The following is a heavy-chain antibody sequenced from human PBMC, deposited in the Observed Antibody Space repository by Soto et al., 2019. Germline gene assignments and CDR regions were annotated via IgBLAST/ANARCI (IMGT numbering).Heavy chain of an antibody. J-gene: IGHJ3*02. V-gene: IGHV1-69*12. Sequence: QVQLVQSGAEVKKPGSSVKVSCKASGGTFSSYAISWVRQAPGQGLEWMGGIIPIFGTANYAQKFQGRVTXXAXEXXSTAYMELSSLRSEDTAVYYCARGVRIVGNDAFDIWGQGTMVTVSS. CDR1: GGTFSSYA. CDR2: IIPIFGTA. CDR3: ARGVRIVGNDAFDI. D-gene: IGHD3-22*01.